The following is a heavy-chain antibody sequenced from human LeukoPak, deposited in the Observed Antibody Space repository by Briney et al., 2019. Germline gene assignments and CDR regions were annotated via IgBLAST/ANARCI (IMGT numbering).Heavy chain of an antibody. Sequence: GSLRLSCAASGFTFSSYAMSWVRQAPWKGLEWIGRIYYSGSTYYNPSLKSPVTISVDTSKNHFSLKLSSVTAADTAVYYCVKGDYGDDGYFDYCGQGTLVTVSS. CDR2: IYYSGST. CDR1: GFTFSSYA. D-gene: IGHD4-17*01. V-gene: IGHV4-38-2*01. CDR3: VKGDYGDDGYFDY. J-gene: IGHJ4*02.